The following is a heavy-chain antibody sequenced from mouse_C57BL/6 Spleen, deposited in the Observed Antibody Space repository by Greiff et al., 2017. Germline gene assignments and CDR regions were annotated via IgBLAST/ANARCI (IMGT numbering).Heavy chain of an antibody. CDR2: IYPGDGDT. D-gene: IGHD2-4*01. CDR3: ARSDDYDEGGFDY. CDR1: GYAFSSSW. Sequence: VQLQQSGPELVKPGASVKISCKASGYAFSSSWMNWVKQRPGKGLEWIGRIYPGDGDTNYNGKFKGKATLTADKSSSTAYMQVSSLTSEDSAVYFCARSDDYDEGGFDYWGQGTTLTVSS. J-gene: IGHJ2*01. V-gene: IGHV1-82*01.